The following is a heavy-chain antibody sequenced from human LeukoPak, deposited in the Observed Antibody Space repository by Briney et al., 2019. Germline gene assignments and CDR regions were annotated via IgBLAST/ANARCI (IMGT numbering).Heavy chain of an antibody. V-gene: IGHV4-4*07. CDR1: GGSISSYY. J-gene: IGHJ6*03. D-gene: IGHD2/OR15-2a*01. Sequence: PSETLSLTCTVSGGSISSYYWSWIRQPAGKGLEWIGRIYTSGSTNYNPSLKSRVTMSVDTSKNQFSLKLSSVTAADTAVYYCARDYRNSYYYYYMDVWGKGTTVTVSS. CDR3: ARDYRNSYYYYYMDV. CDR2: IYTSGST.